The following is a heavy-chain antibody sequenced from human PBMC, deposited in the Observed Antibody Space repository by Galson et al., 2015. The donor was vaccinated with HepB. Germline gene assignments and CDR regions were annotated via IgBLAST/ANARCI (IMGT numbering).Heavy chain of an antibody. J-gene: IGHJ6*02. V-gene: IGHV3-30*18. Sequence: SLRLYCAASGFTFSSYGMHWVGQAPGEGLGWVAVISYDGSNKYYAEAVKGRFTISRDNSKNTLYLQMNSLRAEDKAVYYCAKGTGEIDGMDVWGQGTTVTVSS. CDR1: GFTFSSYG. CDR3: AKGTGEIDGMDV. CDR2: ISYDGSNK. D-gene: IGHD1-1*01.